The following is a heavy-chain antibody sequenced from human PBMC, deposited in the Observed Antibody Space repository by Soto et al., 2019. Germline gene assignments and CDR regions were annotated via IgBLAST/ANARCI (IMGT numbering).Heavy chain of an antibody. J-gene: IGHJ4*02. V-gene: IGHV1-69*01. CDR2: LIVILGTT. D-gene: IGHD3-22*01. CDR3: ASGYYDSSGYSIYY. Sequence: QVQLVQSGAEVRKPGSSVKVSCQSFGGSFSSYAFSWVRQAPGQGLEWMGGLIVILGTTNYAQKFKGRVTFTADESTSTAYMEVSSLESEDTAIYYCASGYYDSSGYSIYYWGQGTQVTVSS. CDR1: GGSFSSYA.